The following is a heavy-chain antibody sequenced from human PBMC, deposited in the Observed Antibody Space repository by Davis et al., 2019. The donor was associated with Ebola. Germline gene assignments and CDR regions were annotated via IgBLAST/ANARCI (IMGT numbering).Heavy chain of an antibody. Sequence: ASVKVSCKASGYTFTSYGISWVRQAPGQGLEWMGWINVGNGNTKYSQKFQGRVTITRDTSARTAYMELRSLTSEDTAVYYCARVDTSRSLGFDYWGQGTLVTVSS. CDR1: GYTFTSYG. V-gene: IGHV1-18*01. J-gene: IGHJ4*02. CDR3: ARVDTSRSLGFDY. D-gene: IGHD3-16*01. CDR2: INVGNGNT.